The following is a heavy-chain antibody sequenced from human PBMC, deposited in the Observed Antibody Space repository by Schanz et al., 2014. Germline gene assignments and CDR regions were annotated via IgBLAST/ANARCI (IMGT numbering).Heavy chain of an antibody. D-gene: IGHD6-19*01. V-gene: IGHV1-18*01. CDR2: ISPYNGNT. J-gene: IGHJ4*02. Sequence: QVQAVQSGAEVKKPGASVKVSCKASGYTFTYYGVIWVRQAPGQGLEWMGWISPYNGNTNYAQKLQGRVTMTADTSTSTAYMDLRSLRSDDTAMYYCARDPNTSAWLPYFDTWGQGTLVTVSS. CDR1: GYTFTYYG. CDR3: ARDPNTSAWLPYFDT.